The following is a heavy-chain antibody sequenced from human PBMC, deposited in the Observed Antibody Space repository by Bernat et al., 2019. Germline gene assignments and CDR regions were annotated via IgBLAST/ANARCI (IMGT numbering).Heavy chain of an antibody. V-gene: IGHV3-23*01. CDR1: GFTFSSYA. CDR2: ISGSGGST. J-gene: IGHJ6*02. CDR3: AKDHPYGDVRTYYYYGMDV. Sequence: EVQLLESGGGLVQPGGSLRLSCAASGFTFSSYAMSWVRQAPGKGLEWVSAISGSGGSTYYADSVKGRFTISRDNSKNTLYLQMNSLRAEDTAVYYCAKDHPYGDVRTYYYYGMDVWGQGTTVTVSS. D-gene: IGHD4-17*01.